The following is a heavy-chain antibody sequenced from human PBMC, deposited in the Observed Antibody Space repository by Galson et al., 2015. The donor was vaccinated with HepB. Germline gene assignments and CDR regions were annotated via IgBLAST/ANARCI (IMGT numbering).Heavy chain of an antibody. Sequence: SLRLSCAASGFTFSSYSMNWVRQAPGKGLEWVSYITSSSSTIYYADSVKGRFTISRDNAKNSLYLQMNSLRDEDTAVYYCASVEKYYYDSSGYYRYWGQGTLVTVSS. D-gene: IGHD3-22*01. CDR1: GFTFSSYS. J-gene: IGHJ4*02. CDR3: ASVEKYYYDSSGYYRY. CDR2: ITSSSSTI. V-gene: IGHV3-48*02.